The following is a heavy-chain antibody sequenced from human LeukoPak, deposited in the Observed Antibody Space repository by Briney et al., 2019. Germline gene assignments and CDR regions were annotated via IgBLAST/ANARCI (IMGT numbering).Heavy chain of an antibody. CDR1: GDSISGGDYY. CDR2: IYYSGST. Sequence: SETLSLTCTVSGDSISGGDYYWSWIRQPPGKGLEWIGYIYYSGSTYYNPSLKSRVIISLDTSKNQFSLKLSSVTAADTAVYYCARDVPGWGSGYAFDIWGQGTMVTVSS. J-gene: IGHJ3*02. V-gene: IGHV4-30-4*01. CDR3: ARDVPGWGSGYAFDI. D-gene: IGHD7-27*01.